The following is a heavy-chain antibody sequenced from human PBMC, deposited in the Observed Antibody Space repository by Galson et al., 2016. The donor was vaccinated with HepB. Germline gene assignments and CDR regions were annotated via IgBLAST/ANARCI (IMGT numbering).Heavy chain of an antibody. D-gene: IGHD6-13*01. CDR1: GFTFSSYW. J-gene: IGHJ4*02. CDR3: ARDSRRKPYSSSQGGLLDY. Sequence: SLRLSCAASGFTFSSYWMSWVRQAPGKGLEWVANIKQDGSEKYYVGSVKGRFTISRDNAKNSLFLQMNSLRAEDTAVYYCARDSRRKPYSSSQGGLLDYWGQGTLVTVSS. V-gene: IGHV3-7*01. CDR2: IKQDGSEK.